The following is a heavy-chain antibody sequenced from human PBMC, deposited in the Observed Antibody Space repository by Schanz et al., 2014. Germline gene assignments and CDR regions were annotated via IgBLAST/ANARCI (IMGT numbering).Heavy chain of an antibody. CDR2: ISAYNGNT. CDR1: GYTFTNYA. CDR3: ARDSGYDLSNDGIPPILGGY. Sequence: QVQLVQSGSELKKPGASVKVSCKASGYTFTNYAINWVRQAPGLGLEWMGWISAYNGNTNYAQKLQGRVTMTRDTSTSIVYMELRSLRSDDTAMYYCARDSGYDLSNDGIPPILGGYWGQGTLVTVSS. J-gene: IGHJ4*02. V-gene: IGHV1-18*01. D-gene: IGHD5-12*01.